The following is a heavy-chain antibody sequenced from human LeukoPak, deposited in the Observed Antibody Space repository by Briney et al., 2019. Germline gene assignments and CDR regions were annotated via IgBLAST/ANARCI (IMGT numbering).Heavy chain of an antibody. CDR3: AREATVGDY. CDR1: GYTFTNYY. Sequence: GASVKVSCKASGYTFTNYYIHWVRQAPGQGLEWMGWIYPNSGGTNYAQKFQGRVTMTRDTSISTSYMELSRLTFDDTAMYYCAREATVGDYWGQGTQVTVSS. V-gene: IGHV1-2*02. D-gene: IGHD1-26*01. J-gene: IGHJ4*02. CDR2: IYPNSGGT.